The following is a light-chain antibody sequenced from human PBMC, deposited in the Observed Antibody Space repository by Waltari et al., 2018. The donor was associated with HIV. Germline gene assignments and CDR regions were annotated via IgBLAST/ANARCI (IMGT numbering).Light chain of an antibody. V-gene: IGKV3-20*01. J-gene: IGKJ2*01. CDR1: QTVSSSY. CDR3: QHYGDSLT. Sequence: EVVLTQSPGTLSLSPGERATLSCRASQTVSSSYLAWYRQKPGQTPRLLIYAAYSRATGVPDRVSGGGSGTDFTLTISSLEPEDFAVYYFQHYGDSLTFGQGTKVEIK. CDR2: AAY.